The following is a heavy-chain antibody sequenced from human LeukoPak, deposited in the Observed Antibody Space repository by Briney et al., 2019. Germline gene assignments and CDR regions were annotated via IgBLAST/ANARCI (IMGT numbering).Heavy chain of an antibody. Sequence: PSETLSLTCTVSGGSISSYYWSWIRQPPGKGLEWIGYIYYSGSTNYNPSLKSRVTISVDTSKNQFSLKLSSVTAADTAVYYCARFSATAATNLRLNWFDHWGQGTLVTVSP. D-gene: IGHD2-15*01. J-gene: IGHJ5*02. V-gene: IGHV4-59*01. CDR3: ARFSATAATNLRLNWFDH. CDR1: GGSISSYY. CDR2: IYYSGST.